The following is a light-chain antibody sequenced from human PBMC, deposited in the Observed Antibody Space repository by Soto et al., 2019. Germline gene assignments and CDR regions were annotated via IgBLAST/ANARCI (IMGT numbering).Light chain of an antibody. J-gene: IGKJ1*01. CDR2: GAS. Sequence: EIVLTQSPGTLSLSPGERATLSCRASQSVSSSYLAWYQQKPGQAPRPLIYGASSRAIGIPDRFSGSGSGTDFTLTISRLEPEDFAVYYCQQYGSSPWTSGQGPRWIS. V-gene: IGKV3-20*01. CDR1: QSVSSSY. CDR3: QQYGSSPWT.